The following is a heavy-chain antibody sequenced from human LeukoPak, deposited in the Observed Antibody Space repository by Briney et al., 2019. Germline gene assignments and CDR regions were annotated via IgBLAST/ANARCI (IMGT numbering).Heavy chain of an antibody. CDR2: INHSGST. J-gene: IGHJ3*02. V-gene: IGHV4-38-2*02. CDR1: GYSISSGYY. Sequence: ASETLSLTCTVSGYSISSGYYWGWIRQPPGKGLEWIGEINHSGSTNYNPSLKSRVTISVDTSKNQFSLKLSSVTAADTAVYYCARVRYCSSTSCYAGFRTGNDIWGQGTMVTVSS. D-gene: IGHD2-2*01. CDR3: ARVRYCSSTSCYAGFRTGNDI.